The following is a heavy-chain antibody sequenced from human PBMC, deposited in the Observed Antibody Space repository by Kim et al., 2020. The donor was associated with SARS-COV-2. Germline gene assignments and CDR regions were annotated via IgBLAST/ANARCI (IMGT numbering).Heavy chain of an antibody. Sequence: SETLSLTCAAYGGSLSGYSWSWIRQPPGKGLEWIGEINHSGGTNYSPSSKSRVAMSVDTTKNQTSLRQRSVTAADTAAYYCARGETVDV. CDR1: GGSLSGYS. D-gene: IGHD1-1*01. V-gene: IGHV4-34*01. J-gene: IGHJ6*01. CDR3: ARGETVDV. CDR2: INHSGGT.